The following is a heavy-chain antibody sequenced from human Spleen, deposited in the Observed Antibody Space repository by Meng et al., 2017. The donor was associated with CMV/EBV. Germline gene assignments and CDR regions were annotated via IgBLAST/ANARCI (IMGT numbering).Heavy chain of an antibody. CDR2: IYYSGST. V-gene: IGHV4-61*01. Sequence: SETLSLTCTVSGGSVSSGSYYWSWIRQPPGKGLEWIGYIYYSGSTNYNPSLKSRVTISVDTSKNQFSLKLSSVTAADTAVYYCARGIVVVPAVHKWARTWFDPWGQGTLVTVSS. CDR1: GGSVSSGSYY. J-gene: IGHJ5*02. D-gene: IGHD2-2*01. CDR3: ARGIVVVPAVHKWARTWFDP.